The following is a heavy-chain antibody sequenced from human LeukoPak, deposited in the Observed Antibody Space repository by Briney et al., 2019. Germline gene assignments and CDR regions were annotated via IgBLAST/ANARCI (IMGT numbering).Heavy chain of an antibody. D-gene: IGHD6-13*01. CDR3: ARGKAAAASTPPFDP. CDR1: GGSINYYY. J-gene: IGHJ5*01. V-gene: IGHV4-59*01. CDR2: IYYNGST. Sequence: SETLSLTCTVSGGSINYYYWNWIRQPPGKGLEWIGHIYYNGSTNYNSSLKSRVTISVDTSRNQFSLKLSSLTAADTAVYYCARGKAAAASTPPFDPWGQGTLVTVSS.